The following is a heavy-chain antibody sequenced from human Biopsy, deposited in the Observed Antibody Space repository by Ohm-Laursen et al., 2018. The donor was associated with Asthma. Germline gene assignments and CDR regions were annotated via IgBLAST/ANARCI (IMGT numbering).Heavy chain of an antibody. J-gene: IGHJ6*02. CDR2: ISYDGREK. CDR3: ASYEVVTAILPMDV. V-gene: IGHV3-30*03. CDR1: GFAFGNYA. Sequence: SLRLSRSASGFAFGNYAMYWVRQAPGKGPEWVALISYDGREKGYVDSVKGRFTISRDNFRNTVYLQMNSLRAEDTAVYYCASYEVVTAILPMDVWGQGTTVTVSS. D-gene: IGHD2-21*02.